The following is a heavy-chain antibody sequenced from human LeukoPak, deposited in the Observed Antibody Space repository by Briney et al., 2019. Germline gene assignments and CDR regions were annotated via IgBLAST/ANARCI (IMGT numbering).Heavy chain of an antibody. D-gene: IGHD6-13*01. Sequence: GGSLRLSCVASGFTFSSYEMNWVRQAPGKGLEWVSYISSSGSTISYADSVKGRFTISRDNAKNSLYLQMNGLRAEDTAVYYCARDGRDSSSWYSPFDYWGQGTLVTVSS. CDR3: ARDGRDSSSWYSPFDY. CDR1: GFTFSSYE. V-gene: IGHV3-48*03. J-gene: IGHJ4*02. CDR2: ISSSGSTI.